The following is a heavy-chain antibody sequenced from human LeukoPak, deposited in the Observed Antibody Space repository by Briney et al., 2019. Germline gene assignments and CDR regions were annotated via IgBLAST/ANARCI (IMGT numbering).Heavy chain of an antibody. CDR2: ISSSSSTI. CDR1: GFTFSSYS. J-gene: IGHJ4*02. CDR3: ARDSAGLFSYYFDY. Sequence: PGGSLRLSCAASGFTFSSYSMNWVRQAPGKGLEWVSYISSSSSTIYYADSVKGRFTISRDNAKNSLYLQMNSLRAEDTAVYYCARDSAGLFSYYFDYWGQGTLVTVSS. D-gene: IGHD2-21*01. V-gene: IGHV3-48*01.